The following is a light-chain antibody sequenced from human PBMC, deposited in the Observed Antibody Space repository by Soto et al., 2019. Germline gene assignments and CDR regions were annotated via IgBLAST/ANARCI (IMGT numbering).Light chain of an antibody. CDR3: QQHNNCPFT. Sequence: EIVMTQSPATLSVSPGERATLSCRASQSVSSNLAWYQQRPGQAPRLLIYGASPRATGIPARLSGSGSGTELTLTISSLQSEDFAVYYCQQHNNCPFTFGQGTKLEIK. V-gene: IGKV3-15*01. CDR2: GAS. J-gene: IGKJ2*01. CDR1: QSVSSN.